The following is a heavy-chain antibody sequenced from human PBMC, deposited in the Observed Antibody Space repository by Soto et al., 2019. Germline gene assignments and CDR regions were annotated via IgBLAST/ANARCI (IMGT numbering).Heavy chain of an antibody. CDR3: ARDGSQIFGIHSYSDY. J-gene: IGHJ4*02. V-gene: IGHV3-21*01. Sequence: EVQLVESGGGLVKPGGSLRLSCAASGFDFSSYIMNWVRQAPGKGLEWVSSISSSSTYIYYADSLKGRFTISRDNAKNSLYLQMNSLRADDSAVYYCARDGSQIFGIHSYSDYWGQRTLVTVSS. CDR1: GFDFSSYI. CDR2: ISSSSTYI. D-gene: IGHD1-20*01.